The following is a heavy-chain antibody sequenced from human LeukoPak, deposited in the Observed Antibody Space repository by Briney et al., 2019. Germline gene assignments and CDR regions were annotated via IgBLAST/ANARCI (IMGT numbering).Heavy chain of an antibody. D-gene: IGHD3-10*01. V-gene: IGHV4-34*01. J-gene: IGHJ6*02. CDR1: GGSFSGYY. Sequence: SETLSLTCAVYGGSFSGYYWSWIRQPPGKGLEWIGEINHSGSTNYNPSLKSRVTISVDTSKNQFSLKLSSVIAADTAVYYCASRITMVRGVISRNAYYYYYGLDVWGQGTTVTVSS. CDR2: INHSGST. CDR3: ASRITMVRGVISRNAYYYYYGLDV.